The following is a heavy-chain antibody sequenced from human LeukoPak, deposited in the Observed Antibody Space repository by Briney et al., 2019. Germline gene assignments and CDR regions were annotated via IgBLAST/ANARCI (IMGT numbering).Heavy chain of an antibody. CDR3: ARLSGIAVAGTRVYGMDV. Sequence: PGGSLRLSCVASGFTFSSYSMNWVRPAPGRGLGWVSSISGSSSYIYYADSVKGRFTISRDNAKNSLYLQMNRLRAEDTAVYYCARLSGIAVAGTRVYGMDVWSQATTVTVPS. CDR1: GFTFSSYS. V-gene: IGHV3-21*01. D-gene: IGHD6-19*01. J-gene: IGHJ6*02. CDR2: ISGSSSYI.